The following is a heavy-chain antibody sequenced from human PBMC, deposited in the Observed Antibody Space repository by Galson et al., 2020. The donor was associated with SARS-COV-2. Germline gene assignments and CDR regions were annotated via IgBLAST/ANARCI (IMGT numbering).Heavy chain of an antibody. J-gene: IGHJ6*02. V-gene: IGHV3-72*01. D-gene: IGHD6-6*01. CDR2: TRNKANSYTT. CDR3: AREWGSSSPTHYYYYGMDV. CDR1: GFTFSDHY. Sequence: TGGSLRLSCAASGFTFSDHYMDWVRQAPGKGLEWVGRTRNKANSYTTEYAASVKDRFTISRDDSKNSLYLQMNSLKTEDTAVYYCAREWGSSSPTHYYYYGMDVWGQGTTVTVSS.